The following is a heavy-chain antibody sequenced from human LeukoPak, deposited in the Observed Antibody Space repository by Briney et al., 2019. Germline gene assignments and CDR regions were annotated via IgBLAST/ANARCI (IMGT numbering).Heavy chain of an antibody. CDR1: GGSISSGGYY. CDR2: INHSGST. V-gene: IGHV4-30-2*01. J-gene: IGHJ4*02. Sequence: PSQTLPLTCAVSGGSISSGGYYWSWIRQPPGQGLEWIGEINHSGSTNYNPSLKSRVTISVDTSKSQFSLKLSPVTAADTAVYYCARGSVAGLDYWGQGTLVTVSS. D-gene: IGHD6-19*01. CDR3: ARGSVAGLDY.